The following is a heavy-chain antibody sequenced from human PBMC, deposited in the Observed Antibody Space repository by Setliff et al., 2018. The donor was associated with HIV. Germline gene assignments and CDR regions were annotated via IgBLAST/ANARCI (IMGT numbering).Heavy chain of an antibody. V-gene: IGHV4-31*03. J-gene: IGHJ6*03. Sequence: PSETLSLTCTVSGGSISSGGYYWSWIRQHPGKGLEWIGYIYYSGSTYYNPSLKSRVTIPVDTSKNQFSLKLSSVTAADTAVYYCAREIRAATIYYYYYMDVWGKGTTVTVSS. CDR1: GGSISSGGYY. CDR3: AREIRAATIYYYYYMDV. CDR2: IYYSGST. D-gene: IGHD2-15*01.